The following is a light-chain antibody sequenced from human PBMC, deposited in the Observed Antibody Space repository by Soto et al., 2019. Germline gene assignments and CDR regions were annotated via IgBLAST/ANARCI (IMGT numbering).Light chain of an antibody. Sequence: QSVLTQPPSTSGTPGQRVTISCSGSSSNIGGNHVYWYQQFPGMAPKLLMYRSDQRPTGDPDRFSGSKSGTSASLAISGLRSDDEADYYCSSRDDSLSGVVFGGGTQLTVL. CDR2: RSD. J-gene: IGLJ2*01. V-gene: IGLV1-47*01. CDR1: SSNIGGNH. CDR3: SSRDDSLSGVV.